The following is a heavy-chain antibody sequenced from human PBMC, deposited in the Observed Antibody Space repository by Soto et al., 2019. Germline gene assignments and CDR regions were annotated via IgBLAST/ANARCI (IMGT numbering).Heavy chain of an antibody. Sequence: GGSLRLSCAASGFTFSSYGMHWVRQAPGKGLEWVAVISYDGSNKYYADSVKGRFTISRDNSKNTLYLQMNSLRAEDTAVYYCAKLIVGAPRRGNDAFDLWGQGTMVTVSS. V-gene: IGHV3-30*18. CDR1: GFTFSSYG. CDR3: AKLIVGAPRRGNDAFDL. J-gene: IGHJ3*01. D-gene: IGHD1-26*01. CDR2: ISYDGSNK.